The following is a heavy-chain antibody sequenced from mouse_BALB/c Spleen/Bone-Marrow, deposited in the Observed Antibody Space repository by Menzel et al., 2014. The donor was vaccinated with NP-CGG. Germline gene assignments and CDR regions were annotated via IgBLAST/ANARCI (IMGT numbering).Heavy chain of an antibody. CDR3: ARLNYYGNLFV. Sequence: EVMLAESGGGLVQPGGSLKLSCAASGFDFSRYWMSWVRQAPGKGLEWIGEINPDSSTINYTPSLKDKFTISRDNAKNTLYLQMSKVRSEDTALYYCARLNYYGNLFVWGAGTTVTVSS. J-gene: IGHJ1*01. CDR1: GFDFSRYW. D-gene: IGHD1-1*01. CDR2: INPDSSTI. V-gene: IGHV4-1*02.